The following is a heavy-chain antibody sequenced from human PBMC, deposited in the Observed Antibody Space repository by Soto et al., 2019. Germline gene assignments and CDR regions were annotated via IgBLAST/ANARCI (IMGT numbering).Heavy chain of an antibody. CDR3: ARGEEGGSSSEGYYYGMDV. V-gene: IGHV4-34*01. Sequence: PSETLSLTCAVYGGSFSGYYWSWIRQPPGKGLEWIGEINHSGSTNYNPSLKNRVTISVDTSKNQFSLKLSSVTAADTAVYYCARGEEGGSSSEGYYYGMDVWGQGTTVTVSS. CDR2: INHSGST. J-gene: IGHJ6*02. CDR1: GGSFSGYY. D-gene: IGHD6-6*01.